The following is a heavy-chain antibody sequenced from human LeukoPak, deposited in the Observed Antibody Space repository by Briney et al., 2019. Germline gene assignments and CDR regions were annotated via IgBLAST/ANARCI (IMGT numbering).Heavy chain of an antibody. V-gene: IGHV4-38-2*02. J-gene: IGHJ6*03. D-gene: IGHD7-27*01. CDR2: IYHSGTT. Sequence: PSETLSLTCTVSGYSISSAYYWGWIRQPPGKGLEWIGSIYHSGTTYYNPSLKSRVTISLDRSKNEFSLKLSSVTAADTAVYYCARVTGQFYFYYYMDVWGKGTTVTVSS. CDR1: GYSISSAYY. CDR3: ARVTGQFYFYYYMDV.